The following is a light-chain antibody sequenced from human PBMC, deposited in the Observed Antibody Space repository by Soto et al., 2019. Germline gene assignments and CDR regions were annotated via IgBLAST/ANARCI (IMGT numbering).Light chain of an antibody. CDR2: GAS. CDR1: QSVGSD. Sequence: EMGLTQSPSPLSVSPGARATLSCRASQSVGSDLVWYRQKPGQAPRLLIYGASNRATGIPDRFSGSGSGADFTLTISRLEPEDFAVYYCQQYGSSPTFGQGTKVDIK. V-gene: IGKV3-20*01. J-gene: IGKJ1*01. CDR3: QQYGSSPT.